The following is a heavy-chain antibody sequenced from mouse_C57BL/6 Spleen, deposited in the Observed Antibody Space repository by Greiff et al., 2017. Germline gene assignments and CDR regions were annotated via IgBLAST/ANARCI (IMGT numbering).Heavy chain of an antibody. Sequence: QVQLQQSGPELVRPGVSVKISCKGSGFTFTDYAMHWVKQSHAKSLEWIGVISTYYGEASYNQKFKDKATITVDKSTSTAYMELARLTSEDSAVYYCAREYSNYDYWGQGTTLTVSS. J-gene: IGHJ2*01. V-gene: IGHV1-67*01. D-gene: IGHD2-5*01. CDR1: GFTFTDYA. CDR2: ISTYYGEA. CDR3: AREYSNYDY.